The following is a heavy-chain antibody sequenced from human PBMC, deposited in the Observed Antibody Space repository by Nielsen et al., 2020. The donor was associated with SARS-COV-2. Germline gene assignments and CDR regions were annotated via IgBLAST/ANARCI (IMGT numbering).Heavy chain of an antibody. J-gene: IGHJ4*02. CDR2: ISGYNGDT. CDR3: ARDPYCTNGVCYTFDY. D-gene: IGHD2-8*01. Sequence: ASVKVSCKASGYTFTNYGISWVRQAPGQGLEWMGWISGYNGDTNYAQKFQGRVTMTIDTSTSTAYMELRSLRSDDTAVYYCARDPYCTNGVCYTFDYWGQGTLVTVSS. V-gene: IGHV1-18*04. CDR1: GYTFTNYG.